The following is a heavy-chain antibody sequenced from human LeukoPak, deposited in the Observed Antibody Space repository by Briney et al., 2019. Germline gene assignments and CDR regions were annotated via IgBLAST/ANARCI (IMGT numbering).Heavy chain of an antibody. D-gene: IGHD3-9*01. CDR3: ARGERRYDILTDMDV. CDR2: ISAYNGNT. Sequence: ASVTVSCTASGYTFTSYGISWVRQAPGQGLEWMGWISAYNGNTNYAQKLQGRVTMTTDTSTSTAYMELRSLRSDDTAVYYCARGERRYDILTDMDVWGKGTTVAVSS. V-gene: IGHV1-18*01. CDR1: GYTFTSYG. J-gene: IGHJ6*03.